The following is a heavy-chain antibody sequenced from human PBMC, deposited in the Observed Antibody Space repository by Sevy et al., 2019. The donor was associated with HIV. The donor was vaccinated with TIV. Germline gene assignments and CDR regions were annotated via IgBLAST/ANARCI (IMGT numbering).Heavy chain of an antibody. CDR2: IYYSGRT. J-gene: IGHJ4*02. Sequence: SETLSLTCTVSGGSISSGGYYWSWIRQHPGKGLEWIGYIYYSGRTYYNPSLKSRVTISVDTSKNQFSLKLSSVTAADTAVYYCATYYYDSSPMWFDYWGQGTLVTVSS. CDR3: ATYYYDSSPMWFDY. V-gene: IGHV4-31*03. D-gene: IGHD3-22*01. CDR1: GGSISSGGYY.